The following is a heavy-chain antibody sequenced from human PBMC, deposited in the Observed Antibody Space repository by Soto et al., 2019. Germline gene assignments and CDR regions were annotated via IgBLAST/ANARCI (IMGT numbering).Heavy chain of an antibody. D-gene: IGHD2-2*01. Sequence: ASVKVSCKASGYTFTSYYMHWVRQAPGQGLEWMGIINPNSGSTTYAQKFQGRVTMTRDTSTSTVYMELTSLTSGDTAVYYCARAGIAYCSSTTCYLYYYVMDVWGQGTTVTVSS. CDR2: INPNSGST. CDR1: GYTFTSYY. J-gene: IGHJ6*02. CDR3: ARAGIAYCSSTTCYLYYYVMDV. V-gene: IGHV1-46*01.